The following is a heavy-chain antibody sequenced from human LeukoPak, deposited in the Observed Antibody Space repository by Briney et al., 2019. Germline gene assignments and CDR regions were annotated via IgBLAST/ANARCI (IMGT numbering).Heavy chain of an antibody. CDR2: MNPNSGNT. J-gene: IGHJ4*02. CDR3: ARPGGYSGYDLDY. CDR1: GFTFINYSYE. Sequence: ASVKVSCKASGFTFINYSYEINWLRQATGQGLEWMGWMNPNSGNTGYAQKFQGRVTITRNTSISTAYMELSSLRSEDTAVYYCARPGGYSGYDLDYWGQGTLVTVSS. V-gene: IGHV1-8*01. D-gene: IGHD5-12*01.